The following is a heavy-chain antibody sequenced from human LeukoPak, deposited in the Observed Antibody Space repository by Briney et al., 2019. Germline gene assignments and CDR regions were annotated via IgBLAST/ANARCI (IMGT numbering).Heavy chain of an antibody. CDR1: GFPFSSCG. CDR2: LSYDGSNE. D-gene: IGHD2-2*01. V-gene: IGHV3-30*03. Sequence: GGSLRLSCAASGFPFSSCGMHWVRQAPGKGLEWVAVLSYDGSNEYYADSVKGRFTISRDNSKNTLYLQMNSLRAEDTAVYYCASTPMPYYFDYWGQGTLVTVSS. J-gene: IGHJ4*02. CDR3: ASTPMPYYFDY.